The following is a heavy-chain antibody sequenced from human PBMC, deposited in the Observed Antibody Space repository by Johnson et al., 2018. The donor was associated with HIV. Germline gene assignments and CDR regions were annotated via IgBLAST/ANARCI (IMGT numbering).Heavy chain of an antibody. CDR1: GFTFDDFG. J-gene: IGHJ3*02. Sequence: VQLVESGGRVVRPGGSLRLSCAASGFTFDDFGMSWVRQAPGKGLEWVSGLNWNGGTTFYADAVKGRFTISRDNAKNSLYLQMNSLRAEDTALYHCSRPIFGVVSSPVDAFDIWGQGTMVTVS. CDR3: SRPIFGVVSSPVDAFDI. D-gene: IGHD3-3*01. CDR2: LNWNGGTT. V-gene: IGHV3-20*01.